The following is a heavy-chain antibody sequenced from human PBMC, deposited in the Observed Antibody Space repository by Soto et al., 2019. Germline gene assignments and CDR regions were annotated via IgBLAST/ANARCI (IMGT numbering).Heavy chain of an antibody. J-gene: IGHJ6*02. CDR3: ARVTASRYGSGSYYGMDV. D-gene: IGHD3-10*01. V-gene: IGHV1-69*02. CDR1: GGTFSSYT. CDR2: IIPILGIA. Sequence: QVQLVQSGAEVKKPGSSVKVSCKASGGTFSSYTISWVRQAPGQGLEWMGSIIPILGIANYAQKFQGRVTITADKSTSTAYMELSSLRSEDTAVYYCARVTASRYGSGSYYGMDVWGQGTTVTVSS.